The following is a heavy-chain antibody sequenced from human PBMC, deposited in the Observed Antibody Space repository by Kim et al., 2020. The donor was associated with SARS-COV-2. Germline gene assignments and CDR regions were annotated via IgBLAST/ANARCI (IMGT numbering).Heavy chain of an antibody. CDR2: SEGMTA. J-gene: IGHJ4*02. CDR3: AKNLGGN. V-gene: IGHV3-74*01. D-gene: IGHD3-10*01. Sequence: SEGMTASYADSLKGRFPTARDNAKNTLYLQMNSLGAEDRAVYYCAKNLGGNWGQGTLVTVSS.